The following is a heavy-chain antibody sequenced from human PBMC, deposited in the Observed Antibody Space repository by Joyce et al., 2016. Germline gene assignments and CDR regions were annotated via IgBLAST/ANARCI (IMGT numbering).Heavy chain of an antibody. J-gene: IGHJ3*02. D-gene: IGHD5-18*01. CDR2: INPNRGGK. Sequence: QVQLVQSGAEVKKPGASVKVSCKASGYTFTGRYMDWVGQAPGEGLEWMGWINPNRGGKNDAQKFQGRITMTTDTSMSTAHMEPGWLRHDDTAVYYCARDDAAMAVPPSGDGAFDIWGQRTMVTVSS. CDR3: ARDDAAMAVPPSGDGAFDI. V-gene: IGHV1-2*02. CDR1: GYTFTGRY.